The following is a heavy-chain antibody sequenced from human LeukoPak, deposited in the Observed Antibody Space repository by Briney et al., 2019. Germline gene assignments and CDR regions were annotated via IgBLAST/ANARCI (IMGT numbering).Heavy chain of an antibody. CDR2: IYYSGST. D-gene: IGHD2-8*01. J-gene: IGHJ6*03. Sequence: SETLSLTCTVSGGSINGNDYYWGWIRQPPGKGLEWIGSIYYSGSTYYNPSLKSRVTISVDTSKNQFFLRLSSVAAADTAMYYCARTNYYFYYMDVWGRGTTVTVSS. V-gene: IGHV4-39*01. CDR1: GGSINGNDYY. CDR3: ARTNYYFYYMDV.